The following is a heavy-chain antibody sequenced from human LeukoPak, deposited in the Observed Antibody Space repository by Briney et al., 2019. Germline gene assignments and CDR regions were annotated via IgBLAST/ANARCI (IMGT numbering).Heavy chain of an antibody. D-gene: IGHD3-9*01. J-gene: IGHJ5*02. V-gene: IGHV3-30*14. CDR3: ARDAYDNTESVRWFDP. Sequence: GRSLRLSCVVSGSTFSSYAMHWVRQAPGKGLEWVAVLYRAGDTYYADSVKGRFTISRDDSKNTLYLQMNTVRVEDTAVYYCARDAYDNTESVRWFDPWGQGTLVTVSS. CDR1: GSTFSSYA. CDR2: LYRAGDT.